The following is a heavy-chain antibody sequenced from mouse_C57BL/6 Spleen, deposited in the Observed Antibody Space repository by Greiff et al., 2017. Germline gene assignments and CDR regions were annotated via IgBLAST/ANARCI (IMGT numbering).Heavy chain of an antibody. J-gene: IGHJ1*03. D-gene: IGHD4-1*01. CDR1: GFTFSDYG. V-gene: IGHV5-17*01. Sequence: EVKLVESGGGLVKPGGSLKLSCAASGFTFSDYGMHWVRQAPEKGLEWVAYISSGSITIYYADTVKGRFTISRDNAKNTLFPQMTSLRAEDTAMYYCANLNWAYWYVDVWGTGTTVTVSS. CDR3: ANLNWAYWYVDV. CDR2: ISSGSITI.